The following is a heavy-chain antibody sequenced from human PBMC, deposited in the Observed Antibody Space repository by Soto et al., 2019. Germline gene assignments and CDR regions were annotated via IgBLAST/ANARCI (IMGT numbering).Heavy chain of an antibody. V-gene: IGHV5-51*01. J-gene: IGHJ3*01. CDR2: IHPRDSDT. CDR3: ASDGRYSSYCCASDV. D-gene: IGHD6-6*01. Sequence: EVQLVQSGAEVKKPGESLKISCKGSGYDFSTYYIGWVRQMPGKGLEWLGLIHPRDSDTRYSPSFQGQVTISVDQSINPAYLPWSSLKASDTATYYCASDGRYSSYCCASDVWGQGTKVTVSA. CDR1: GYDFSTYY.